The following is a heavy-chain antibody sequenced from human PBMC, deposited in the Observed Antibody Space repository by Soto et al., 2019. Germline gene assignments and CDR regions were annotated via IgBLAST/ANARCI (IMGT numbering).Heavy chain of an antibody. J-gene: IGHJ5*02. Sequence: QVQLVQSGAEVKKPGSSVKVSCKASGGTFSSYAISWVRQAPGQGLEWMGGIIPIFGTANYAQKFQGRVTITADESTSTAYMELCSLRSEDTAVYYCARDGKYSSSWLFDPWGQGTLVTVSS. D-gene: IGHD6-13*01. V-gene: IGHV1-69*01. CDR3: ARDGKYSSSWLFDP. CDR1: GGTFSSYA. CDR2: IIPIFGTA.